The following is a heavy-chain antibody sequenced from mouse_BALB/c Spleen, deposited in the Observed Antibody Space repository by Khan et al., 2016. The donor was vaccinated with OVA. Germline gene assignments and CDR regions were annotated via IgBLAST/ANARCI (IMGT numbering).Heavy chain of an antibody. CDR3: VRHGFDYGYWYFDV. Sequence: EVQLVESGGGLVQPKGSLKLSCAASGFTFNTYAMNWVRQAPGKGLEWVARIRSKSNNSATYYGDSVKDRFTISRDDSQRMLYLQMNNLKIEDTAMYYCVRHGFDYGYWYFDVWGAGTTVTVSS. V-gene: IGHV10-1*02. J-gene: IGHJ1*01. D-gene: IGHD2-4*01. CDR1: GFTFNTYA. CDR2: IRSKSNNSAT.